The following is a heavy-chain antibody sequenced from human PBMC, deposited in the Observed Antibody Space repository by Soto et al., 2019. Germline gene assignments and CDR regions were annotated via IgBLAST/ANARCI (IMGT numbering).Heavy chain of an antibody. V-gene: IGHV5-51*01. D-gene: IGHD5-18*01. CDR3: ATPAWIRLWSFNS. CDR1: GYSFTIYW. Sequence: GESLKISYKGSGYSFTIYWIGWVLQMPGKGLEWMGTIYPNDSDTRYSPSFQGHVTISVDKSISTAYLQWSSLKASDTAMYYCATPAWIRLWSFNSWGQGTLVTVSS. J-gene: IGHJ4*02. CDR2: IYPNDSDT.